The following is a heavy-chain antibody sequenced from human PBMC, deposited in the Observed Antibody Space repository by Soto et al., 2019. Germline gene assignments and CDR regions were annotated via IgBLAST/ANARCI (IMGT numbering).Heavy chain of an antibody. CDR2: ISDSGANT. Sequence: EVPLLESGGGLVQPGGSLRLSCSTSGFTFNKYGMSWVRQAPGKGLEWVAGISDSGANTYYLDSVRGRFAISRDNSRSTLYLQMNSLRVDDTAAYYCTRRLDGDYGYFFDYWGQGALVTVSS. V-gene: IGHV3-23*01. J-gene: IGHJ4*02. D-gene: IGHD4-17*01. CDR1: GFTFNKYG. CDR3: TRRLDGDYGYFFDY.